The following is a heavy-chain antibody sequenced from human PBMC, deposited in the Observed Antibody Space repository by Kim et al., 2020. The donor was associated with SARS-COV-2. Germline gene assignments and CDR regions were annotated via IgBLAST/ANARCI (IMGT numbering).Heavy chain of an antibody. Sequence: GGSLRLSCAASGFTFDDYAMHWVRQAPGKGLEWVSGISWNSGSIGYADSVKGRFTISRDNAKNSLYLQMNSLRAEDTALYYCAKDIEGIAAAGGGMDVWGQGTTVTVSS. CDR2: ISWNSGSI. J-gene: IGHJ6*02. V-gene: IGHV3-9*01. CDR1: GFTFDDYA. D-gene: IGHD6-13*01. CDR3: AKDIEGIAAAGGGMDV.